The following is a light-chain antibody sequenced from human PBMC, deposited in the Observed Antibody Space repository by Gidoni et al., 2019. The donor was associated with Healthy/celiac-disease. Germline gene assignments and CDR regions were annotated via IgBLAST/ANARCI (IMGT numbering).Light chain of an antibody. CDR2: QDS. J-gene: IGLJ2*01. CDR3: QAWDSSTAV. CDR1: KLGDNY. V-gene: IGLV3-1*01. Sequence: SYELTQPPAVSVSPGQTASITCSGDKLGDNYACWYQQKPGQSPVLVIYQDSKRPSGIPERFSGSNSWNTATLTISGTQAMDEADYYCQAWDSSTAVFGGGTKLTVL.